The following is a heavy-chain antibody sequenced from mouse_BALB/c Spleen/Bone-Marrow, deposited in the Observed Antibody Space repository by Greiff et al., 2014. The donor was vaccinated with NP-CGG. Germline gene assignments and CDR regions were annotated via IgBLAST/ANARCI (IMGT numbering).Heavy chain of an antibody. CDR2: IDPANGDT. D-gene: IGHD1-1*01. V-gene: IGHV14-3*02. J-gene: IGHJ1*01. Sequence: VQLQQSGSELVKPGASVKLSCAASGFNIKDTYMHWVKQRPEQGLEWIGRIDPANGDTKYDPKFQGKATITADTSSNTAYLQLSSPTSEDTAVYYCTRPSFYYGSSYWYVDVWGAGTTVTVSS. CDR1: GFNIKDTY. CDR3: TRPSFYYGSSYWYVDV.